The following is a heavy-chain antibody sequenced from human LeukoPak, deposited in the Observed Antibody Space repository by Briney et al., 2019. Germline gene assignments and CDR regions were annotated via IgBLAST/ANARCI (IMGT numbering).Heavy chain of an antibody. CDR2: IYTSGST. J-gene: IGHJ2*01. D-gene: IGHD2-21*02. CDR3: ARDRRDGDWYFDL. Sequence: SETLSLTCTVSGGSISSYYWSWLRQPAGKGLEWIGRIYTSGSTNYNPSLKSRVTMSVDTSKNQFSLKLSSVTAADTAVYYCARDRRDGDWYFDLWGRGTLVTVSS. CDR1: GGSISSYY. V-gene: IGHV4-4*07.